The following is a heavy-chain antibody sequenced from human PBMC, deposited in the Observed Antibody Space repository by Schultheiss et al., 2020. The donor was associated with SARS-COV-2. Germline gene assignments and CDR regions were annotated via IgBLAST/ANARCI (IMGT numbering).Heavy chain of an antibody. CDR1: GFTFSSYA. D-gene: IGHD1-26*01. V-gene: IGHV3-15*01. J-gene: IGHJ4*02. CDR2: IKSKTDGGTT. CDR3: TTGQGWELLGY. Sequence: GGSLRLSCAASGFTFSSYAMHWVRQAPGKGLEWVGRIKSKTDGGTTDYAAPVKGRFTISRDDSKNTLYLQMNSLKTEDTAVYYCTTGQGWELLGYWGQGTLVTVSS.